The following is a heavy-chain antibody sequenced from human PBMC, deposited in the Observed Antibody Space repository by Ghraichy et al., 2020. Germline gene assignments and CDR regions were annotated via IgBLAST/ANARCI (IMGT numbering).Heavy chain of an antibody. Sequence: ASVKVSCKASGYTFTSYGISWVRQAPGQGLEWMGWISAYSGNRNYAQRLQGRVTMTTDTSTSTAYMELRSLRSDDTVVYYCARVDSSGWYAPDYWGHGTLVTVSS. V-gene: IGHV1-18*01. J-gene: IGHJ4*01. CDR1: GYTFTSYG. CDR2: ISAYSGNR. CDR3: ARVDSSGWYAPDY. D-gene: IGHD6-19*01.